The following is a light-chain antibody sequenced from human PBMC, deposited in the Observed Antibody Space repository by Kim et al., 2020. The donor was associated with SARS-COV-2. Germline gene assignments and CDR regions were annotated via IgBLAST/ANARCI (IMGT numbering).Light chain of an antibody. Sequence: LSQGETATLSCRASRTVAGNYLAWYQQKPGQAPRLLIFDASTRAPGISDRFSGSGSGTDFTLTISRLEPEDFAVYHCQQYGTSPCTFGQGTKLEI. CDR1: RTVAGNY. J-gene: IGKJ2*02. CDR3: QQYGTSPCT. V-gene: IGKV3-20*01. CDR2: DAS.